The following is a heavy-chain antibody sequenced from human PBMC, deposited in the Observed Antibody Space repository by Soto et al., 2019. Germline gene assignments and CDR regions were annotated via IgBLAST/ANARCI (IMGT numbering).Heavy chain of an antibody. CDR1: GYTSTSYY. D-gene: IGHD3-22*01. CDR3: ARNYYDSSDRDYLDY. CDR2: INPITGGT. J-gene: IGHJ4*02. Sequence: ASVKVSCKASGYTSTSYYIHWVRQAPGQGLEWMGWINPITGGTNYAPKFQGRVTMTRDTSITTAYMELSRLRSDDTAVYYCARNYYDSSDRDYLDYWGQGTPVTVSS. V-gene: IGHV1-2*02.